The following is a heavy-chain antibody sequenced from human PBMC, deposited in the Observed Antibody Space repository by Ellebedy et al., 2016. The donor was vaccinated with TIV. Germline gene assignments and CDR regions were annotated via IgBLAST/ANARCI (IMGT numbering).Heavy chain of an antibody. CDR1: GFTFSSYW. V-gene: IGHV3-74*01. CDR3: ARDNIVVVPAAQTHYYYGMDV. CDR2: INSDGSST. Sequence: GESLKISCAASGFTFSSYWMHWVRQAPGKGLVWVSRINSDGSSTSYADSVQGRFTISRDNAKNTLYLQMNRLRAEETAVYYCARDNIVVVPAAQTHYYYGMDVWGQGTTVTVSS. D-gene: IGHD2-2*01. J-gene: IGHJ6*02.